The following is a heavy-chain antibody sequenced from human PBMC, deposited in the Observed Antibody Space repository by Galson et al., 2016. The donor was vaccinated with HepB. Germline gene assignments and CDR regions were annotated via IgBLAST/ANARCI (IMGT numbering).Heavy chain of an antibody. V-gene: IGHV3-23*01. CDR2: ITGSGVSS. Sequence: SLRLSCAVSGFGFSDYWMPWVRQAPGKGLEWVSTITGSGVSSYYADSVKGRFTISRDNSKNNVYLQMNSLRADDTAVYYCAKDGRTWGYYYGDWNLNLWGRGTLVTVSS. D-gene: IGHD3-22*01. CDR3: AKDGRTWGYYYGDWNLNL. CDR1: GFGFSDYW. J-gene: IGHJ2*01.